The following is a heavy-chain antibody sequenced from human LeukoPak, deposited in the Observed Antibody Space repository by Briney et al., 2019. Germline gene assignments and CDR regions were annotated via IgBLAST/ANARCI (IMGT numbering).Heavy chain of an antibody. CDR1: GFTFSSHT. CDR2: IVSSGDNT. D-gene: IGHD2-15*01. CDR3: ARDRLGYCSGGSCYGDY. J-gene: IGHJ4*02. V-gene: IGHV3-48*04. Sequence: QSGGSLRLSCAASGFTFSSHTMSWVRQAPGKGLEWVSCIVSSGDNTYYADSVKGRFTISRDNAKNSLYLQMNSLRAEDTAVYYCARDRLGYCSGGSCYGDYWGQGTLVTVSS.